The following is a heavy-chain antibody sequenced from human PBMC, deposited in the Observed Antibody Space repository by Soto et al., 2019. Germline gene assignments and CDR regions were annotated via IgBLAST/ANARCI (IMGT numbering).Heavy chain of an antibody. D-gene: IGHD3-10*01. Sequence: EVQLVESGGGLVQPGGSLRLSCLTSGFSFHTFDMNWVRQAPGRGLEWVSSISRTGGTIYYADSVRGRFTVSRDNAVTSLYLQMSSLRDGDTAVYYCARGNSTGSHYNSGYWGQGTLVIVSS. V-gene: IGHV3-48*02. CDR1: GFSFHTFD. CDR3: ARGNSTGSHYNSGY. J-gene: IGHJ4*02. CDR2: ISRTGGTI.